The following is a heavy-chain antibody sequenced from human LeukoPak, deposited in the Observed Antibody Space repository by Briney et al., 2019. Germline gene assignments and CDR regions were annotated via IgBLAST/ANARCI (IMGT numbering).Heavy chain of an antibody. Sequence: GGSLRLSCAASGFTFSSYSMNWVRQAPGKGLEWVSYIISSSSTIYYADSVKGRFTISRDNAKNSLYLQMNSLRAEDTAVYYCARETLLWFGEQAHFDYWGQGTLVTVSS. D-gene: IGHD3-10*01. CDR2: IISSSSTI. CDR3: ARETLLWFGEQAHFDY. V-gene: IGHV3-48*01. CDR1: GFTFSSYS. J-gene: IGHJ4*02.